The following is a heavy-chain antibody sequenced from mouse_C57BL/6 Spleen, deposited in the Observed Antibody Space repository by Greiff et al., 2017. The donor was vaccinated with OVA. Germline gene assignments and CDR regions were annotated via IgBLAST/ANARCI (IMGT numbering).Heavy chain of an antibody. D-gene: IGHD5-1*01. CDR3: ARHVPYKGAMDY. Sequence: VKVVESGPGLVAPSQSLSITCTVSGFSLTSYGVHWVRQPPGKGLEWLVVIWSDGSTTYNSALKSRLSISEDNSKSQVFLKMNSLQTDDTAMYDCARHVPYKGAMDYWGQGTSVTVSS. CDR2: IWSDGST. J-gene: IGHJ4*01. V-gene: IGHV2-6-1*01. CDR1: GFSLTSYG.